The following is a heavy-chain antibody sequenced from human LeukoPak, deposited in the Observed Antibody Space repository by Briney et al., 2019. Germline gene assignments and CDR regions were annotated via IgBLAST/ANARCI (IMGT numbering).Heavy chain of an antibody. D-gene: IGHD3-22*01. CDR3: ARDLGQYYDTSDNWFDP. CDR2: IYYSGTT. V-gene: IGHV4-39*07. J-gene: IGHJ5*02. CDR1: GDSISSSSYY. Sequence: PSETLSLTCTVSGDSISSSSYYWGWIRQPPGKGLEWLGTIYYSGTTYYNPSLKSRVTISVDTSKNQFSLRLSSVTAADTAVYYCARDLGQYYDTSDNWFDPWGQGTLVTVSS.